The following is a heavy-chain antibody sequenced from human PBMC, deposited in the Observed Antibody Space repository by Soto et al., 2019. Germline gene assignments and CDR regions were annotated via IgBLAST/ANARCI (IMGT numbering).Heavy chain of an antibody. CDR2: IQSGGTT. CDR3: ARDDVLCDRRRCYAIPLDV. J-gene: IGHJ6*03. Sequence: GVPLRVSWAAAGVMCRTHAVTWVRQAPGKGLEWVSLIQSGGTTYYADSVKGRLTISRDTSENTLHLQMDSLRVEDTAVYYCARDDVLCDRRRCYAIPLDVWGKRTTVNVSS. D-gene: IGHD2-15*01. V-gene: IGHV3-66*01. CDR1: GVMCRTHA.